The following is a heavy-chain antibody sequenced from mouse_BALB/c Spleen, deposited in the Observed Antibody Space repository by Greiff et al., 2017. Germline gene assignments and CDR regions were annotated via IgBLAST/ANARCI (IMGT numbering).Heavy chain of an antibody. J-gene: IGHJ3*01. V-gene: IGHV5-17*02. CDR2: ISSGSSTI. CDR1: GFTFSSFG. CDR3: AREGSFAY. Sequence: EVKLMESGGGLVQPGGSRKLSCAASGFTFSSFGMHWVRQAPEKGLEWVAYISSGSSTIYYADTVKGRFTISRDNPKNTLFLQMTSLRSEDTAMYYCAREGSFAYWGQGTLVTVSA.